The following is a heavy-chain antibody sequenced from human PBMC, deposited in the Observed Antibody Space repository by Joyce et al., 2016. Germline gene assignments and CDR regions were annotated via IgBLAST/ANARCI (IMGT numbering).Heavy chain of an antibody. Sequence: QVHLVQSGAEVKKSGSSVRVSCKASGGSFNKYTVSWVRQAPGEGLAWMVRIIPMLNMTNYAQEFQGRVTITADTSTTTAYMQLTGLRFDDTAVYFCAGTFNYPHHDGMDVWGQGTTVTVSS. V-gene: IGHV1-69*02. CDR2: IIPMLNMT. CDR1: GGSFNKYT. J-gene: IGHJ6*02. D-gene: IGHD4-11*01. CDR3: AGTFNYPHHDGMDV.